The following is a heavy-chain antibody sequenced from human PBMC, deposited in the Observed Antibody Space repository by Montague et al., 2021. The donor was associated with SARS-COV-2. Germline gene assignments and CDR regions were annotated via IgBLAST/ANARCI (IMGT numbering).Heavy chain of an antibody. CDR3: ARGSRQWLVRPPHYYYFDY. D-gene: IGHD6-19*01. CDR1: GGSFSGYY. CDR2: INHSGST. Sequence: SETLSLTRALYGGSFSGYYWSWIRQPPGKGLEWIGEINHSGSTNXNPSRKSRVTISVDTSKNQFSLKLSSVTAADTAVYYCARGSRQWLVRPPHYYYFDYWGQGTLVTVSS. J-gene: IGHJ4*02. V-gene: IGHV4-34*01.